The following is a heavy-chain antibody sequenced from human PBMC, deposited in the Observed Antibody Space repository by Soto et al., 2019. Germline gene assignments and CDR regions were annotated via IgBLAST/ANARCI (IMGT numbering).Heavy chain of an antibody. V-gene: IGHV3-74*01. D-gene: IGHD6-19*01. CDR1: GFPFDSHW. J-gene: IGHJ4*02. CDR3: VRESGVAADC. Sequence: ESGGVLVQPGGSLRLSCVASGFPFDSHWMHLVRLDPGEGLVWVSRIKTDGYAAAYADSVKARFTISRDNTKNTVYLQTNSLRAEDTAVYFCVRESGVAADCWGQGTLVTVSS. CDR2: IKTDGYAA.